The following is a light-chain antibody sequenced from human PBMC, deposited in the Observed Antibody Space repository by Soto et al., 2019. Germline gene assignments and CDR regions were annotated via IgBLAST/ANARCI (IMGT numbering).Light chain of an antibody. V-gene: IGLV1-40*01. J-gene: IGLJ3*02. CDR1: SSNIRAGYD. CDR3: QSYDSSLSGSV. CDR2: GDS. Sequence: QSVLTQPPSVSGAPGQRVTISCTGSSSNIRAGYDVHWYQQLPGTAPKLLIYGDSNRPSGVPDRFSGSNSGTSASLAITGLQAEDEADYYCQSYDSSLSGSVFGGGTKLTVL.